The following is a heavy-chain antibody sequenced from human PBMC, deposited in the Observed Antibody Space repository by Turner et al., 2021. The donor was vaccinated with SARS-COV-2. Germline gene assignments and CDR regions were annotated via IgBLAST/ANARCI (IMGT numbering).Heavy chain of an antibody. D-gene: IGHD5-18*01. J-gene: IGHJ6*02. CDR1: GYTFTGYY. CDR2: INPNSGGT. CDR3: ARSRYTYGSYYYYGMDV. V-gene: IGHV1-2*02. Sequence: QVQLVQSGAAVKKPGASVTVSCKASGYTFTGYYMHWVRQAPGQGLEWMGWINPNSGGTNYAQKFQGRVTMTWDTSISTAYMELSRLRSDDTAVYYCARSRYTYGSYYYYGMDVWGQGTTVTVSS.